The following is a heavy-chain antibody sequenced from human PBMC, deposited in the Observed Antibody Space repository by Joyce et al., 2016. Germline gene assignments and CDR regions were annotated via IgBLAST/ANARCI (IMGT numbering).Heavy chain of an antibody. D-gene: IGHD4-23*01. CDR1: GGSLSGYY. V-gene: IGHV4-34*01. J-gene: IGHJ4*02. CDR3: AREVPGNSHFCDY. CDR2: ISERKTT. Sequence: QVQLQQWGAGLLKPSETLSLTCAVSGGSLSGYYWNWFRQPPGKGLEWIGEISERKTTNYKPSLESRVTISVDTSKDQFSLKLTSVTAADTAVYYCAREVPGNSHFCDYWGQGTLVAVSS.